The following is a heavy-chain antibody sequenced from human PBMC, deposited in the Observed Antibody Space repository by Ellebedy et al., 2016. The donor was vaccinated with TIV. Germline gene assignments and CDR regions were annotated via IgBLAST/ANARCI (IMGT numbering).Heavy chain of an antibody. Sequence: GESLKISCAASGFSFSTYAMAWVRQTPGKGLEWVSTISNTGGRTYYADSVEGRFTISRDNSKNTLYLQMNSLRAEDTAVYYCAKDKVFGDSKWEIDVWGQGITVTVSS. V-gene: IGHV3-23*01. CDR3: AKDKVFGDSKWEIDV. CDR1: GFSFSTYA. D-gene: IGHD1-26*01. J-gene: IGHJ6*02. CDR2: ISNTGGRT.